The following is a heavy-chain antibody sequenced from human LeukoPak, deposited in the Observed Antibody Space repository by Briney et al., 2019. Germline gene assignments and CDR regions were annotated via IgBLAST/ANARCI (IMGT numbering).Heavy chain of an antibody. D-gene: IGHD3-10*01. V-gene: IGHV5-51*01. CDR2: IYPGDSDT. Sequence: GESLKISCEGSGYSFISYWIAWVRQMPGKGLEWMGIIYPGDSDTRYSPSFQGQVTISADKSISTAYLQWSSLKASDTAMYYCARRDGSGTNQAFDFWGQGTMVIVSS. CDR1: GYSFISYW. CDR3: ARRDGSGTNQAFDF. J-gene: IGHJ3*01.